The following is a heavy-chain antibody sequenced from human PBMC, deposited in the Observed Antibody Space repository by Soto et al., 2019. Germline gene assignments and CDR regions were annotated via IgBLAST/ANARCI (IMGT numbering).Heavy chain of an antibody. V-gene: IGHV3-74*01. CDR2: ISGDGSST. J-gene: IGHJ5*02. Sequence: PGGSLRLSCAASGFTFSSHWMHWVRQGLGKGLEWVSRISGDGSSTSYAGSVKGRFTISRDNAKNTLYLQMNSLGAEDTAVYYCIKSRSGNYYGWFDPWGQGILVTVSS. CDR3: IKSRSGNYYGWFDP. D-gene: IGHD3-10*01. CDR1: GFTFSSHW.